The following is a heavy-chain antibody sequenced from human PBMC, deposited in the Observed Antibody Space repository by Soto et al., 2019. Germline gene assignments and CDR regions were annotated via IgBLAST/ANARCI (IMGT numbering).Heavy chain of an antibody. J-gene: IGHJ6*02. CDR3: ARVLQRKFAEGLFQYYGMDV. CDR1: GYTFGNYI. V-gene: IGHV1-18*01. D-gene: IGHD2-21*01. Sequence: QVQLVQSGGEVRKPGASVKVSCKTSGYTFGNYIITWVRQAPGQGLEWLGWISAHNSNTVYAQHLKGRVSMTTDTCTITAYMELRSLGSDDTAVYFGARVLQRKFAEGLFQYYGMDVWGQGTTVTVS. CDR2: ISAHNSNT.